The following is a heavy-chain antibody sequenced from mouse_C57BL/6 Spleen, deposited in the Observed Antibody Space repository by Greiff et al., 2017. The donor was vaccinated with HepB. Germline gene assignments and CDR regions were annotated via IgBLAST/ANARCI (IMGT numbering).Heavy chain of an antibody. Sequence: VQLQQSGPELVKPGASVKISCKASGYAFSSSWMNWVKQRPGKGLEWIGRIYPGDGDTNYNGKFKGKATLTADKSSSTAYMQLSSLTSEDSAVYFCARYGGNFYFDYWGQGTTLTVSS. CDR2: IYPGDGDT. J-gene: IGHJ2*01. CDR3: ARYGGNFYFDY. CDR1: GYAFSSSW. D-gene: IGHD1-1*02. V-gene: IGHV1-82*01.